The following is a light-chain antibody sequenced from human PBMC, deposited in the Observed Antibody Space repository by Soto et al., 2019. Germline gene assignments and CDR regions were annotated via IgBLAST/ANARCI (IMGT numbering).Light chain of an antibody. CDR2: QDN. CDR1: KLGDKY. CDR3: QAWDSTIHVV. Sequence: SSELTQPPSVSVSPGQTANITCSGDKLGDKYACWYQQKPGQSPVLVIYQDNKRPSGIPERFSGSISGNTATLTISGTQGLDEAEYYCQAWDSTIHVVFGGGTKLTVL. J-gene: IGLJ2*01. V-gene: IGLV3-1*01.